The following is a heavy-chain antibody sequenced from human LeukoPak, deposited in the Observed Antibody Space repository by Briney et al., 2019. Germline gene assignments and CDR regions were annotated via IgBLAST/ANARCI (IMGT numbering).Heavy chain of an antibody. J-gene: IGHJ5*02. CDR2: INPNSGGT. D-gene: IGHD2-2*01. CDR1: GYTFTGYY. V-gene: IGHV1-2*02. CDR3: ARGSSSTSPGNWFDP. Sequence: ASVKVPCKASGYTFTGYYMHWVRQAPGQGLEWMGWINPNSGGTNYAQKFQGRVTMTRDTSINTAYMELSRLGSDDTAVYYCARGSSSTSPGNWFDPWGQGTLVTVSS.